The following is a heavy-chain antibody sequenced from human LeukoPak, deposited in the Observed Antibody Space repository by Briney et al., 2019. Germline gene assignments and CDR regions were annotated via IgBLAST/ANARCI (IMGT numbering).Heavy chain of an antibody. V-gene: IGHV3-49*04. CDR2: IRSKAYGGTT. J-gene: IGHJ6*02. CDR1: GFTFRDYA. D-gene: IGHD2-2*01. CDR3: TRDAPVVPAAMPTSYYYYYGMDV. Sequence: GGSLRLSCAASGFTFRDYAMSWVRQAPGKGLEWVGFIRSKAYGGTTEYAASVKGRFTNSRDDSKSIAYLQMNSLKTEDTAVYYCTRDAPVVPAAMPTSYYYYYGMDVWAKGPRSPSP.